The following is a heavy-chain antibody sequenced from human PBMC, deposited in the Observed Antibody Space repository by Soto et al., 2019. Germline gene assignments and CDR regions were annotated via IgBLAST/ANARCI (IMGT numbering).Heavy chain of an antibody. J-gene: IGHJ4*02. CDR3: ARARHYDLNGYYPRGRGYYFDH. CDR2: IYNSVST. CDR1: AGPISNYY. Sequence: SETLSLTCTVSAGPISNYYWGWIRQPPGKGLEWIGYIYNSVSTTDNPSLKSRVTISVDTSNNQFSLKLSSVTAADTAVYYCARARHYDLNGYYPRGRGYYFDHWGQGALVTVSS. D-gene: IGHD3-22*01. V-gene: IGHV4-59*01.